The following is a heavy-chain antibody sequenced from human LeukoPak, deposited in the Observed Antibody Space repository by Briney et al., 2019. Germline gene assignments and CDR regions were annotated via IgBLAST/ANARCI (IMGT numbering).Heavy chain of an antibody. CDR1: GGSISSYY. Sequence: PSETLSLTCTVSGGSISSYYWSWIRQPPGKGLEWIGYIYYSGSTNYNPSLKSRITISVDTSKNQFSLQLNSLTAADTAVYYCARDAESGYDRFDHWGQGTLVTVSS. CDR2: IYYSGST. D-gene: IGHD5-12*01. V-gene: IGHV4-59*12. CDR3: ARDAESGYDRFDH. J-gene: IGHJ4*02.